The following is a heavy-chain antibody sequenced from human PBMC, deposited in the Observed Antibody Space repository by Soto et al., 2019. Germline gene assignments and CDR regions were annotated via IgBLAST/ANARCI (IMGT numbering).Heavy chain of an antibody. V-gene: IGHV4-39*01. Sequence: SETLSLTCTVSGGTISSNSYYWGWIRQPPGKGLEWIGSIHYSGSTYYNPSLKSRVTISVDTSKNQFSLKLSSVTAADTAVYYCARIYGDYVSYWGQGTLVTVSS. J-gene: IGHJ4*02. CDR2: IHYSGST. CDR1: GGTISSNSYY. CDR3: ARIYGDYVSY. D-gene: IGHD4-17*01.